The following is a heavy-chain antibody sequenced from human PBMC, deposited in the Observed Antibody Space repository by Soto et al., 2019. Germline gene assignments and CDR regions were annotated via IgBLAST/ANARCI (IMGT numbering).Heavy chain of an antibody. D-gene: IGHD6-13*01. CDR1: GYTFSDYG. J-gene: IGHJ4*02. CDR3: ARELFSSTGTHDY. CDR2: MNSNTGNT. V-gene: IGHV1-8*01. Sequence: QVQLVQSGSEVKKPGASVKVSCKASGYTFSDYGINWVRQAAGQGLEWMGWMNSNTGNTGYAQKFQGRVTMTLNSSMWTAYMELNSLRSEDTAVYYCARELFSSTGTHDYWGQGTLVTVSS.